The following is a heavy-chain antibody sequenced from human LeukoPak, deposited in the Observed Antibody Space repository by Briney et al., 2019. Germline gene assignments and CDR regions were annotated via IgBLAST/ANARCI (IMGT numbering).Heavy chain of an antibody. Sequence: PGGSLRLSCAASGFTFSSYAMSWVRQAPGKGPEWVSAISGSGGSTYYADSVKGRFTISRDNSKNTLYLQMNSLRAEDTAVYYCARGSSGYRAKFDYWGQGTLVTVSS. CDR1: GFTFSSYA. J-gene: IGHJ4*02. CDR2: ISGSGGST. D-gene: IGHD3-22*01. V-gene: IGHV3-23*01. CDR3: ARGSSGYRAKFDY.